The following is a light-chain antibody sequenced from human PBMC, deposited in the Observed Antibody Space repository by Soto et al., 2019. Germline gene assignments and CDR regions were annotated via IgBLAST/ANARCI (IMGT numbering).Light chain of an antibody. CDR2: EVT. CDR3: GSHAGDSNLV. V-gene: IGLV2-8*01. CDR1: SSDVGGYNY. J-gene: IGLJ3*02. Sequence: QSVLTQTASVSGSPGQSITISCTGTSSDVGGYNYVSWYQQHPGKAPKLIIYEVTKRPSGVPDRFSDSKSGNTASLTVSGLQAEDEAGYYCGSHAGDSNLVFGGGTKLTVL.